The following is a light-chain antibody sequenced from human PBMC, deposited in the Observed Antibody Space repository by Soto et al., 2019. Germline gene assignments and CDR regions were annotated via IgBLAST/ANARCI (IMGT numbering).Light chain of an antibody. CDR3: SSYTSSSTLGV. CDR1: SRDAGGYNY. J-gene: IGLJ2*01. V-gene: IGLV2-14*01. CDR2: DVS. Sequence: QSVLTQPASVSGSPGQSITISCTGTSRDAGGYNYVSWYQQHPGKAPKLMIYDVSNRPSGVSNRFSGSKSGNTASLTISGLQAEDEADYYCSSYTSSSTLGVFGGGTKLTVL.